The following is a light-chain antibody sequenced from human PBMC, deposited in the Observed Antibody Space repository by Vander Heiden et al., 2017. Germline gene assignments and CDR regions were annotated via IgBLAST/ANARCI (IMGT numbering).Light chain of an antibody. V-gene: IGLV3-21*02. CDR1: NIGSKS. CDR2: DDS. J-gene: IGLJ2*01. CDR3: QVWDSSSDHVV. Sequence: SYVLNQPPSVSVAPGQTTRITRGGNNIGSKSVHWYQQEAGQAPVLVVYDDSVRPSGIPERFSGSNSGNTATLTISRVEAGDEADYYCQVWDSSSDHVVFGGGTKLTVL.